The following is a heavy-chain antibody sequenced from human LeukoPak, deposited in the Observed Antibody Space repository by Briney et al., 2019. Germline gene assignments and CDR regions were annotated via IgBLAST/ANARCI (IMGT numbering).Heavy chain of an antibody. CDR3: ARDLWSGYYYYGMDV. D-gene: IGHD3-3*01. CDR1: GGSISSYY. J-gene: IGHJ6*02. Sequence: PSETLSLTCTVSGGSISSYYWSWIRQPPGKGLEWIGYIYYSGSTNYNPSLKSRVTISVDTSKNQFSLKLSFVTAADTAVYYCARDLWSGYYYYGMDVWGQGTTVTVSS. V-gene: IGHV4-59*01. CDR2: IYYSGST.